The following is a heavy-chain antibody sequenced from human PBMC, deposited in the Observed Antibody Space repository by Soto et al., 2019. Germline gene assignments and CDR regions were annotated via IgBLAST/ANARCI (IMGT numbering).Heavy chain of an antibody. V-gene: IGHV4-30-2*01. CDR2: IYHSGST. CDR3: ARDGRRGYSYGYGWFDP. CDR1: GGSISSGGYS. Sequence: SDTLSLTCAVSGGSISSGGYSWSWIRQPPGKGLEWIGYIYHSGSTYYNPSLKSRVTISVDRSKNQFSLKLSSVTAADTAVYYCARDGRRGYSYGYGWFDPWGQGTLVTVS. D-gene: IGHD5-18*01. J-gene: IGHJ5*02.